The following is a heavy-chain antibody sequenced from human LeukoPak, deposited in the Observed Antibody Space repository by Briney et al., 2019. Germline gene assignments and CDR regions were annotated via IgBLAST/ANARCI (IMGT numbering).Heavy chain of an antibody. CDR3: ARFAGPIGKAKGAAFDV. CDR2: INPNSGGT. J-gene: IGHJ3*01. V-gene: IGHV1-2*06. CDR1: GYTFTGYY. Sequence: ASVKVSCKASGYTFTGYYMHWVRQAPGQGLEWMGRINPNSGGTNYAQKFQGRVTMTRDTSISTAYMELSRLRSADTAVYYSARFAGPIGKAKGAAFDVCGQGTMVTVSS. D-gene: IGHD3-16*01.